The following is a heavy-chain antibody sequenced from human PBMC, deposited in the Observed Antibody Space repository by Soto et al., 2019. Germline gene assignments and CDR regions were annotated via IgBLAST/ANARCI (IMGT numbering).Heavy chain of an antibody. CDR3: ARDSGYCGGDCLAFDI. V-gene: IGHV3-21*01. CDR2: ISSSSSYI. D-gene: IGHD2-21*02. J-gene: IGHJ3*02. CDR1: GFTLSSYI. Sequence: GGSRRRSWAASGFTLSSYIMNGVRQAPGKGLEWVSSISSSSSYIYYADSVKGRFTISRDNAKNSLYLQMNSLRAEDTAVYYCARDSGYCGGDCLAFDIWGQGTMVTV.